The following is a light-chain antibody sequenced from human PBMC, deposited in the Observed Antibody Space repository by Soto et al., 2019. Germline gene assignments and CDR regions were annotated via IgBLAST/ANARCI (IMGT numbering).Light chain of an antibody. CDR3: QQYDDWLRLT. V-gene: IGKV3-11*01. CDR1: QSVSSY. CDR2: DAS. J-gene: IGKJ4*01. Sequence: EIVLTQSPATLSLSPGXRATLSCRASQSVSSYLAWYQQKPGQAPRLLIYDASNRATGIPARFSGSGSGTEFNLTISSLQSEDFAVYFCQQYDDWLRLTFGGGTKVDIK.